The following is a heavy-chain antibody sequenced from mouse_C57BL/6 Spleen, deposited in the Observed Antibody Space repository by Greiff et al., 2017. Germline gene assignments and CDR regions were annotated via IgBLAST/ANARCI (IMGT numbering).Heavy chain of an antibody. CDR1: GYTFTSYW. D-gene: IGHD2-4*01. J-gene: IGHJ2*01. V-gene: IGHV1-72*01. CDR3: ARSGRLPLDY. Sequence: QVQLQQPGAELVKPGASVKLSCKASGYTFTSYWMHWVKQRPGRGLEWIGRIDPYSGGTKYNEKFKSKATLTVDKPSSTAYMQLSSLTSEDSAVYYCARSGRLPLDYWGQGTTLTVSS. CDR2: IDPYSGGT.